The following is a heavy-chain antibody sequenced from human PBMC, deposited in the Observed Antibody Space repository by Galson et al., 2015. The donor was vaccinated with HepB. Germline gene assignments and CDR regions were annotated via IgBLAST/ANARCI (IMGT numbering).Heavy chain of an antibody. J-gene: IGHJ4*02. D-gene: IGHD4/OR15-4a*01. Sequence: SLRLSCAASGFTFSSYWMSWVRQAPGKGLEWVANIKEDGSEKYYVDSVKGRFTISRDNAKNSLFLQMNSLRAEDTAVYYCARASSNYGRNYFDYWGQGTLVTVSS. CDR2: IKEDGSEK. V-gene: IGHV3-7*01. CDR1: GFTFSSYW. CDR3: ARASSNYGRNYFDY.